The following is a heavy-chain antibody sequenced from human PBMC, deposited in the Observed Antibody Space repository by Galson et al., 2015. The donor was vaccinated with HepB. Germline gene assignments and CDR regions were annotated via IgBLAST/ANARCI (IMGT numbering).Heavy chain of an antibody. Sequence: SLRLSCAGSGFIFRNHAMAWIRQAPGKGLEWVTGINGRGCQIPHSDAVKGRLSISRDNAKDTVFLQMDNLRAEDTAVYYCVKGGSWFRGNWFDLSGQ. CDR2: INGRGCQI. V-gene: IGHV3-23*01. CDR3: VKGGSWFRGNWFDL. J-gene: IGHJ5*02. CDR1: GFIFRNHA. D-gene: IGHD3-10*01.